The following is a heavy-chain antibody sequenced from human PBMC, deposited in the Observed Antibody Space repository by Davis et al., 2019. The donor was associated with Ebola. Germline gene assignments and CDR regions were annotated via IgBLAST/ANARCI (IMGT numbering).Heavy chain of an antibody. CDR3: ASLTANWGRFDY. Sequence: PGGSLRLSCAASGFTFSSYSMNWVRQAPGKGLEWVSSISSSSSYIYYADSVKGRFTISRDNAKNSLYLQMNSLRAEDTAVYYCASLTANWGRFDYWGQGTLVTVSS. J-gene: IGHJ4*02. CDR1: GFTFSSYS. CDR2: ISSSSSYI. V-gene: IGHV3-21*01. D-gene: IGHD7-27*01.